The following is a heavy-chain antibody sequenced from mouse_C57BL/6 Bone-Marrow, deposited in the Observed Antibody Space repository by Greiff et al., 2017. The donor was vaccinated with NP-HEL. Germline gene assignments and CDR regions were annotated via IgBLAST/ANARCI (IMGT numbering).Heavy chain of an antibody. CDR3: TTGYYGTLYFDV. V-gene: IGHV14-4*01. D-gene: IGHD1-1*01. J-gene: IGHJ1*03. CDR2: IDHETGDT. CDR1: GFNIKDDY. Sequence: VQLQQSGAELVRPGASVKLSCTASGFNIKDDYMHWVKQRPEQGLEWIGWIDHETGDTETASKFQGKSTITADTASNKPYLQLSSLKSEDTAVYYCTTGYYGTLYFDVCGTGTTVTVSS.